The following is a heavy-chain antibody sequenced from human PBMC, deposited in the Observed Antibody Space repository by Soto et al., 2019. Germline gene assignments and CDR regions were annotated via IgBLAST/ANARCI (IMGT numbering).Heavy chain of an antibody. CDR3: ARDLLAVGGPRYGLDV. D-gene: IGHD6-13*01. V-gene: IGHV1-69*05. Sequence: GASVKVSCKASGGTFSSYAISWVRQAPGQGLEWMGGIIPIFGTANYERTRQGRLTLTTDTSTSTAYMELRSLTSDDTAVYYCARDLLAVGGPRYGLDVWGQGTTVTVSS. CDR1: GGTFSSYA. CDR2: IIPIFGTA. J-gene: IGHJ6*02.